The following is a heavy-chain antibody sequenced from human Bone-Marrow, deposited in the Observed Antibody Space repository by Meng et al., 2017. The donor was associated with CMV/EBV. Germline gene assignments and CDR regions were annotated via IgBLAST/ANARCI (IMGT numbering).Heavy chain of an antibody. CDR1: GFTFNDYW. J-gene: IGHJ4*02. CDR2: IRYDGSNK. D-gene: IGHD6-13*01. V-gene: IGHV3-30*02. Sequence: GESLKISCVASGFTFNDYWMHWVRQAPGKGLEWVAFIRYDGSNKYYADSVKGRFTISRDNSKNTLYLQMNSLRAEDTAVYYCAKDRGQQLPRGDFDYWGQGTLVTVSS. CDR3: AKDRGQQLPRGDFDY.